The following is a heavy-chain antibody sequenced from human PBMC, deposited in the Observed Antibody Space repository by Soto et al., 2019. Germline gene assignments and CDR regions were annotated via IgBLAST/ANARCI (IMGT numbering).Heavy chain of an antibody. D-gene: IGHD2-21*01. CDR2: IRSKANSYAT. CDR1: GFTFSGSA. J-gene: IGHJ3*02. Sequence: GGSLRLSCAASGFTFSGSAMHWVRQASGKGLEWVGRIRSKANSYATAYAASVKGRFTISRDDSKNTAYLQMNSLKTEDTAVYYCTSHLGRAGPRQIGALDICAQGPMVTIS. V-gene: IGHV3-73*01. CDR3: TSHLGRAGPRQIGALDI.